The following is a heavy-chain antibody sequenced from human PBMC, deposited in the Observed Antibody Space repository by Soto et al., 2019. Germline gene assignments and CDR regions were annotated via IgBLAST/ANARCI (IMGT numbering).Heavy chain of an antibody. D-gene: IGHD3-10*01. CDR3: AKDPGYGSGGGY. V-gene: IGHV3-23*01. J-gene: IGHJ4*02. CDR1: GFTFSSYA. Sequence: EVQLLESGGGLVQPGGSLRLSCAASGFTFSSYAMSWVRQAPGKGLEWVSAISGSGGSTYYADSVKGRFTISRDNSKNTLYLQMNSLRAEDTAGYYCAKDPGYGSGGGYWGQGTLVTVSS. CDR2: ISGSGGST.